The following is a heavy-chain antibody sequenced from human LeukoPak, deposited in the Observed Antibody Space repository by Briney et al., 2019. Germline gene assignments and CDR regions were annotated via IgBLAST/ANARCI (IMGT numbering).Heavy chain of an antibody. CDR3: ARGSPVGYYYYYGMDV. Sequence: GGSLRLSCAASGFTFSSYGMHWVRQAPGKGLEWVTFIRYDGSNKYYADSVKGRFTISRDNSKNTLYLQMNSLRAEDTAVYYCARGSPVGYYYYYGMDVWGQGTTVTVSS. J-gene: IGHJ6*02. CDR1: GFTFSSYG. V-gene: IGHV3-30*02. CDR2: IRYDGSNK.